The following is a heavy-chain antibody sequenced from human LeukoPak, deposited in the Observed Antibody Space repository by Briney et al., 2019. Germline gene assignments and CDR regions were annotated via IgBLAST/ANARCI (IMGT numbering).Heavy chain of an antibody. Sequence: WGSPRLSRAASGFTFSSYAMSWVRQAPRKGLEWVSAISGSGGSTYYADSVKGRFTISRDNSKNTLYLQMNSLRAEDTAVYYCAKDSGRWFGEFPDRNWFDPWGQGTLVTVSS. CDR3: AKDSGRWFGEFPDRNWFDP. V-gene: IGHV3-23*01. J-gene: IGHJ5*02. D-gene: IGHD3-10*01. CDR2: ISGSGGST. CDR1: GFTFSSYA.